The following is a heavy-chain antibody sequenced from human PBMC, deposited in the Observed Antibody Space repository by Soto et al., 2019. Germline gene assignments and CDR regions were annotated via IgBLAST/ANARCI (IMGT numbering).Heavy chain of an antibody. D-gene: IGHD2-2*01. CDR1: GFTFSSYW. Sequence: PGGSLRLSCAASGFTFSSYWMHWVRQAPGKGLVWVSRINSDGSSTSYADSVKGRFTISRDNAKNTLYLQMNSLRAEDTAVYYCKRPPYCSSTSCYERGYNGFAPWGKGPLVTFPS. V-gene: IGHV3-74*01. CDR2: INSDGSST. J-gene: IGHJ5*02. CDR3: KRPPYCSSTSCYERGYNGFAP.